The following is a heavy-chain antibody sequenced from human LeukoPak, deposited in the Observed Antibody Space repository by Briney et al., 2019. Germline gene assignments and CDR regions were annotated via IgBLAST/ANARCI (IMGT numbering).Heavy chain of an antibody. CDR3: ARSPPTYGDYAFDI. CDR2: IYTSGST. Sequence: SETLSLTCAVSGYSISSGYYWGWIRQPPGKGLEWIGRIYTSGSTNYNPSLKSRVTMSVDTSKNQFSLKLSSVTAADTAVYYCARSPPTYGDYAFDIWGQGTMVTVSS. CDR1: GYSISSGYY. D-gene: IGHD4-17*01. J-gene: IGHJ3*02. V-gene: IGHV4-38-2*01.